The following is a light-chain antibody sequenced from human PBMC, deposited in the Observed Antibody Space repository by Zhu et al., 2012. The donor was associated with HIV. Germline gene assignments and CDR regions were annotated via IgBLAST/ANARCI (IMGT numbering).Light chain of an antibody. J-gene: IGKJ1*01. V-gene: IGKV3-15*01. Sequence: EIVMTQSPATLSVSPGERATLSCRASQNIQNNLAWYQQKPGQAPRXVIRGASTRATGIPDRFSGSGYGTEFTLTISRVQSEDFGLYYCQQCEXWPPVTFGQGTTVEI. CDR2: GAS. CDR1: QNIQNN. CDR3: QQCEXWPPVT.